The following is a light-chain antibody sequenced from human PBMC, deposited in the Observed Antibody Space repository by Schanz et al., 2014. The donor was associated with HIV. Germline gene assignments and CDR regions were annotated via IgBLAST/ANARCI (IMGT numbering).Light chain of an antibody. CDR1: QSVSSN. V-gene: IGKV3-20*01. Sequence: EILMTQSPATLSVSPGERATLSCRASQSVSSNLAWYQQKPGQAPRLLIYGASSRATGIPDRFSGSGSGTDFTLTISRLEPEDFAVYYCQHYGSSFGPGTKVDIK. CDR3: QHYGSS. CDR2: GAS. J-gene: IGKJ3*01.